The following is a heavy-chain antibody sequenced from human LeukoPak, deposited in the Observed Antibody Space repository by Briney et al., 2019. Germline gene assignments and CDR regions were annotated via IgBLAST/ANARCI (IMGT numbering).Heavy chain of an antibody. D-gene: IGHD3-22*01. CDR3: ARARYYYDNSVYPAVRFDF. Sequence: SETLSLTCTVSGGSISSYYWSWLRQPPGKGLEWIGYIFYNGSTNYSPSLKSRVTISVDTSQNQFSLKLTSVTAADTAVYYCARARYYYDNSVYPAVRFDFWGQGILVTVS. CDR1: GGSISSYY. V-gene: IGHV4-59*01. CDR2: IFYNGST. J-gene: IGHJ4*02.